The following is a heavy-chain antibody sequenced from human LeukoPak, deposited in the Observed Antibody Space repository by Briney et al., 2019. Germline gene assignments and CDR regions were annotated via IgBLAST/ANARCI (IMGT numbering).Heavy chain of an antibody. V-gene: IGHV5-51*01. Sequence: GESLKISCKGSGYSFTSYWIGWVRQMPGKGLEWMGIIYPGDSDTRYSPSFQGQVTISADKSISTAYLQWSSLKASDTAMYCCARHRGSYYDSSGYILDYWGQGTLVTVSS. CDR3: ARHRGSYYDSSGYILDY. D-gene: IGHD3-22*01. J-gene: IGHJ4*02. CDR2: IYPGDSDT. CDR1: GYSFTSYW.